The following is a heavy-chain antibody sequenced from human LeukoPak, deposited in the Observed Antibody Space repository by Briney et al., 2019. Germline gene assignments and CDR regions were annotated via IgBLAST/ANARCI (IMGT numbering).Heavy chain of an antibody. J-gene: IGHJ4*02. CDR1: GFTVSSNY. V-gene: IGHV3-53*01. CDR3: AKALSGYYRFDY. Sequence: GGSLRLSCVASGFTVSSNYMSWVRQAPGKGLEWVSAIFSGGSTFYADSVTGRLTISRDNSKNTVYLQMNSLRAEDTAVYYCAKALSGYYRFDYWGQGTLVTVSS. CDR2: IFSGGST. D-gene: IGHD3-22*01.